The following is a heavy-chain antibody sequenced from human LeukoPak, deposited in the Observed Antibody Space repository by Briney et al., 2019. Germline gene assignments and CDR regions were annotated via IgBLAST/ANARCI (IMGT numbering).Heavy chain of an antibody. CDR3: ARETWYSSGWYLRWFDP. Sequence: PSETLSLTCTVSGGSISSYYWSWIRQPPGKGLEWIGYIYYSGSTNYNPSLKSRVTISVDTSKNQFSLKLSSVTAADTAVYYCARETWYSSGWYLRWFDPWGQGTLVTVSS. J-gene: IGHJ5*02. CDR2: IYYSGST. D-gene: IGHD6-19*01. V-gene: IGHV4-59*01. CDR1: GGSISSYY.